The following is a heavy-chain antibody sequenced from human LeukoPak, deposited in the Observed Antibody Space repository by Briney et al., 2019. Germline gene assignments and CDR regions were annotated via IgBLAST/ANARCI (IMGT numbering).Heavy chain of an antibody. CDR2: IGVSAGST. CDR1: GFTFSSYA. V-gene: IGHV3-23*01. D-gene: IGHD4-17*01. J-gene: IGHJ4*02. Sequence: GGSLRLSCAASGFTFSSYAMSWVRQAPGKGLEWVSVIGVSAGSTYYADSVKGRFTISRDNSENTLYLQMNSLRVEDTAVYYCAKDLRGPQDYWGQGTLVTVSS. CDR3: AKDLRGPQDY.